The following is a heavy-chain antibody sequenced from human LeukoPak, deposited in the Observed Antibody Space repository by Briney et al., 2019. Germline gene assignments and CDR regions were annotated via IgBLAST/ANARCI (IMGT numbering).Heavy chain of an antibody. CDR1: GGSFSGYY. D-gene: IGHD2-15*01. Sequence: PSETLSLTCAVYGGSFSGYYWSWIRQPPGKGLEWIGEINHSGSTYYNPSLKSRVAISVDRSRNQFSLKLSSVTAADTAVYYCARVGYSKWYFDLWGRGTLVTVSS. J-gene: IGHJ2*01. CDR2: INHSGST. V-gene: IGHV4-34*01. CDR3: ARVGYSKWYFDL.